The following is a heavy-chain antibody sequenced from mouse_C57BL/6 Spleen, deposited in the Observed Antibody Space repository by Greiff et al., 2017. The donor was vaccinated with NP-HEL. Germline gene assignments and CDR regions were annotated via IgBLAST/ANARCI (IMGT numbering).Heavy chain of an antibody. D-gene: IGHD2-4*01. CDR2: ISYDGSN. Sequence: EVQLQQSGPGLVKPSQSLSLTCSVTGYSITSGYYWNWIRQFPGNKLEWMGYISYDGSNNYNPSLKNRISITRDTSKNQFFLKLNSVTTEDTATYYCARRASYDYDAPYFDYWGQGTTLTVSS. J-gene: IGHJ2*01. CDR3: ARRASYDYDAPYFDY. CDR1: GYSITSGYY. V-gene: IGHV3-6*01.